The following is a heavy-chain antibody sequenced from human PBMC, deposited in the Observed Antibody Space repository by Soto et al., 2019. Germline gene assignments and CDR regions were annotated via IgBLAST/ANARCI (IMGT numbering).Heavy chain of an antibody. J-gene: IGHJ5*02. CDR2: INHSGST. Sequence: SETLSLTCTVSGGSISSYYWSWIRQPPGKGLEWIGEINHSGSTNYNPSLKSRVTISVDTSKNQFSLKLSSVTAADTAVYYCARTHVGGYDSHRPSCSDPSGKGPLVT. CDR1: GGSISSYY. V-gene: IGHV4-34*01. D-gene: IGHD5-12*01. CDR3: ARTHVGGYDSHRPSCSDP.